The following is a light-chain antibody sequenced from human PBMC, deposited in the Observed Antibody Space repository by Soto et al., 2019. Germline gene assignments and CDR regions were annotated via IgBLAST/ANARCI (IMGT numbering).Light chain of an antibody. CDR2: RTD. J-gene: IGLJ3*02. V-gene: IGLV1-47*01. CDR1: SSNIGNNF. Sequence: QSVLTQPPSASGTPGQRVTMSCSGSSSNIGNNFVFWYQHLPGTAPNLLIYRTDQRPSGVPDRFSASKSGTSASLAIRGLRSDDEAEYYCASWDDTLSGVVFGGGTKLTVL. CDR3: ASWDDTLSGVV.